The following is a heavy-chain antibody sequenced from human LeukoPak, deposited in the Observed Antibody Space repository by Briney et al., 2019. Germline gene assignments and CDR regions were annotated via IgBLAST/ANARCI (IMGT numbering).Heavy chain of an antibody. CDR1: GYTFTGYY. V-gene: IGHV1-2*02. J-gene: IGHJ3*02. CDR3: ARGTQLEPYQDAFDI. Sequence: GASVKVSCKASGYTFTGYYMHWVRQAPGQGLEWMGWINPNSGGTNYAQKFQGRVTMTRDTSISTAYMELSRLRSDDTAVYYCARGTQLEPYQDAFDIWGQGTMVTVSS. D-gene: IGHD1-1*01. CDR2: INPNSGGT.